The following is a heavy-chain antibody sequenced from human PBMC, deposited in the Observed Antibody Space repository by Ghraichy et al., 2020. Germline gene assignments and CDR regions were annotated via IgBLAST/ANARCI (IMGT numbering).Heavy chain of an antibody. CDR1: GGSFRGYY. D-gene: IGHD1-20*01. V-gene: IGHV4-34*01. J-gene: IGHJ3*01. CDR2: INDRGNT. Sequence: SETLSLTCAVYGGSFRGYYWSWIRQSPGKGVEWIGEINDRGNTNYNPSLESRVTMSPDRSKSQFSLKLTSVTAADTAVYYCGRHITGNRAFDVWGQGTMFTVS. CDR3: GRHITGNRAFDV.